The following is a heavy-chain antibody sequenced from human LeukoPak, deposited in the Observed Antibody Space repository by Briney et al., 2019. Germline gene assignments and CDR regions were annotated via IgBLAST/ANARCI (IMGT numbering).Heavy chain of an antibody. CDR2: ISSDTTTI. Sequence: GGFLRLSCAASGFTFSSYSMNWVSQDAGRGLEWHSFISSDTTTIYYAVSVKGRFTPSRENGKNSLYLQKNTLRAEDTAVYYCARDVLFSVAHSPFYWGQGTLVTVSS. CDR1: GFTFSSYS. V-gene: IGHV3-48*01. D-gene: IGHD2-21*01. J-gene: IGHJ4*02. CDR3: ARDVLFSVAHSPFY.